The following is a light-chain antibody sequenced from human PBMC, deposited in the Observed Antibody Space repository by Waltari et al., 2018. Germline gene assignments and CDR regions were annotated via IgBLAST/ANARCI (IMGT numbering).Light chain of an antibody. CDR3: QHYVRLPVT. J-gene: IGKJ1*01. CDR1: QRVSRA. V-gene: IGKV3-20*01. CDR2: GAS. Sequence: EIVLTQSPGTLSLSPGERVILSCRVSQRVSRALAWYPQKPGQATRLLIYGASNRATGIPDRFSGSGSGTDFSLTISRLEPEDFAVYYCQHYVRLPVTFGQGTKVEIK.